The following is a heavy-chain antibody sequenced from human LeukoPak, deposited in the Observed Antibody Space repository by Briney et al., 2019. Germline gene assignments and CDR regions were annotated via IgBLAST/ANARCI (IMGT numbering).Heavy chain of an antibody. CDR1: GFTFSSYS. Sequence: GGSLRLSCAASGFTFSSYSMNWVRQAPGKGLEWVSSISSSSSYIYYADSVKGRFTISRDNAKNSLYLQMNSLRAEDTAVYYCARGHGYSYGYNWFDPWGQGTLVTVSS. J-gene: IGHJ5*02. D-gene: IGHD5-18*01. CDR2: ISSSSSYI. V-gene: IGHV3-21*04. CDR3: ARGHGYSYGYNWFDP.